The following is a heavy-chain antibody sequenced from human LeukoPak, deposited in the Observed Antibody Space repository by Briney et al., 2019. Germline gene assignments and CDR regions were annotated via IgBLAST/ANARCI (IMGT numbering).Heavy chain of an antibody. CDR1: GYTFTSYD. J-gene: IGHJ4*02. CDR3: ATQYYDILTGRLIFDY. D-gene: IGHD3-9*01. Sequence: VASVKVSCKASGYTFTSYDINWVRQATGQGLEWMGWMNPNSGNTGYAQKFQGRVTMTRNTSISTAYMELSSLRSEGTAVYYCATQYYDILTGRLIFDYWGQGTLVTVSS. CDR2: MNPNSGNT. V-gene: IGHV1-8*01.